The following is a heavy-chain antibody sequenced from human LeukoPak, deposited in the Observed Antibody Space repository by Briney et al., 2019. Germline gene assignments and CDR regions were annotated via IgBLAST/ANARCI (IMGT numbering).Heavy chain of an antibody. CDR3: ISIIVVAGTAY. Sequence: GGSLRLSCAASGFTFSSYGMSWVRQASGKGLEWVGRIRNKANSYVTTYAASVKGRFTISRDDSKNTAYLQMDSLKTEDTAVYYCISIIVVAGTAYWGQGTLVTVSS. V-gene: IGHV3-73*01. CDR2: IRNKANSYVT. D-gene: IGHD6-19*01. J-gene: IGHJ4*02. CDR1: GFTFSSYG.